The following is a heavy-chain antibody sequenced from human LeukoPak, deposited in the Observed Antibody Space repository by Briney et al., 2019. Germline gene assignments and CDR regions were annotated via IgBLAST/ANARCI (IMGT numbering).Heavy chain of an antibody. Sequence: GGSLRLSRAASGFSFNIYAMTWVRQAPVKGLEWVSSISGGGSSGTYYADSVRGRFTISRDSSKDTLYLQMNSLRAEDTAVYHCAKDRCSSSSCLYGMDVWGQGTTVTVSS. CDR2: ISGGGSSGT. V-gene: IGHV3-23*01. D-gene: IGHD2-2*01. CDR3: AKDRCSSSSCLYGMDV. CDR1: GFSFNIYA. J-gene: IGHJ6*02.